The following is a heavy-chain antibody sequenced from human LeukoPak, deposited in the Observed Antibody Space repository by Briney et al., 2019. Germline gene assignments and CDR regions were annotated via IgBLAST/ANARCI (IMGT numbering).Heavy chain of an antibody. Sequence: GGSLRLSCAASGFTFSSYGMSWVRQAPGKGLEWVSAISGSGGSTYYADSVKGRFTIARDNSKNTLYLQMNSLRAEDTAVYYCAKVGYSSGWLPRHDNWFDPWGQGTLVTVSS. J-gene: IGHJ5*02. CDR3: AKVGYSSGWLPRHDNWFDP. CDR1: GFTFSSYG. CDR2: ISGSGGST. V-gene: IGHV3-23*01. D-gene: IGHD6-19*01.